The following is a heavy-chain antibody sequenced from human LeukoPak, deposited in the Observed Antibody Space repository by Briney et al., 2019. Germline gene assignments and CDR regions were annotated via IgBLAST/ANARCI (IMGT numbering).Heavy chain of an antibody. CDR1: GFTFSSYA. CDR3: AKANSLSGYYYDTVDF. V-gene: IGHV3-23*01. CDR2: ISGSSDST. D-gene: IGHD3-22*01. J-gene: IGHJ4*02. Sequence: GGSLRLSCAASGFTFSSYAMSWVRQAPGKGLEWVSAISGSSDSTYYADSVKGRFTISRDNSRSTLSLRMDSLRAEDTAVYYCAKANSLSGYYYDTVDFWGQGTLVTVSS.